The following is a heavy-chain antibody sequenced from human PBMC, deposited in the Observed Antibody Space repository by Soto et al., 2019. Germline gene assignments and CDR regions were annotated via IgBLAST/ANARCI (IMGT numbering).Heavy chain of an antibody. CDR3: AGGGSLYRFFDL. CDR1: GYTFTSYA. V-gene: IGHV1-3*01. CDR2: INAGNGNT. J-gene: IGHJ2*01. D-gene: IGHD1-26*01. Sequence: QVQLVQSGAEVKKPGASVKVSCKASGYTFTSYAMHWVRQAPGQRLEWMGWINAGNGNTKYSQKFQGRVTITRDTSAGTAYIERSSLRSEGTAVYYFAGGGSLYRFFDLWGPGTPVTVSS.